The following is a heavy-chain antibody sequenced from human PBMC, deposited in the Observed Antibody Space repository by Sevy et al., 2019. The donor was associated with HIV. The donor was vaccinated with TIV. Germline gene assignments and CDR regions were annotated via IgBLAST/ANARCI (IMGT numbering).Heavy chain of an antibody. D-gene: IGHD4-17*01. Sequence: GGSLRLSCAASGFTFSSYSMNWVRQAPGKGLEWASPISSSSGYIYNADSVKGRFTISRDNAKNSLYLQMNSLRAEDTAVYYCARELGDYVRGGLDYWGQGTLVTVSS. CDR1: GFTFSSYS. CDR3: ARELGDYVRGGLDY. J-gene: IGHJ4*02. V-gene: IGHV3-21*01. CDR2: ISSSSGYI.